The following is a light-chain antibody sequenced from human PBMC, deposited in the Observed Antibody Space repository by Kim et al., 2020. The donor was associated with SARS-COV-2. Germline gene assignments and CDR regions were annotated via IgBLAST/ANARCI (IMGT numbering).Light chain of an antibody. J-gene: IGLJ1*01. CDR3: YSAPDNKGV. CDR2: KDS. Sequence: SYELTQPSSVSVSPGQTAKITCSGDVLAKKYARWFQQKPGQAPVLVIYKDSERPSGIPERFSGSSSGTTVTLTISGAQVEDEADYYCYSAPDNKGVFGTGTKVTVL. V-gene: IGLV3-27*01. CDR1: VLAKKY.